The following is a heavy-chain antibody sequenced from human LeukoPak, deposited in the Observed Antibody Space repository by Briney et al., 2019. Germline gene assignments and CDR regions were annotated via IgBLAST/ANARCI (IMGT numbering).Heavy chain of an antibody. J-gene: IGHJ5*02. Sequence: ASVKVSCKASGYTFTGYYMHWVRQAPGQGLEWMGWINPNSGGTNYAQKFQGRVTMTRDTSISTAYMELSRLRSDDTAVYYCARSRGLYNWFDPWGQGTLVTVSS. V-gene: IGHV1-2*02. CDR1: GYTFTGYY. D-gene: IGHD4/OR15-4a*01. CDR2: INPNSGGT. CDR3: ARSRGLYNWFDP.